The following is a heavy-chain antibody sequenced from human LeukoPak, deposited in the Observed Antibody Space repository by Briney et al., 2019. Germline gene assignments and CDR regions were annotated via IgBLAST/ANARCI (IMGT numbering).Heavy chain of an antibody. Sequence: SVKVSCKASGYTFTSYYMHWVRQAPGQGLEWMGGIIPIFGTANYAQKFQGRVTITADESTSTAYMELSSLRSEDTAVYYCASRLYSSSWSLDYWGQGTLVTVSS. D-gene: IGHD6-13*01. J-gene: IGHJ4*02. CDR1: GYTFTSYY. CDR2: IIPIFGTA. V-gene: IGHV1-69*13. CDR3: ASRLYSSSWSLDY.